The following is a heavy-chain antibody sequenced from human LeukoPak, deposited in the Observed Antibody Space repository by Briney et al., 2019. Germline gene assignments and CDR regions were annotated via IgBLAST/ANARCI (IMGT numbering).Heavy chain of an antibody. CDR1: GFTFSSYA. Sequence: GGSLRLSCAASGFTFSSYAMSWVRQAPGKGLEGVSYISSSSSTIYYADSVKGRFTISRDNAKNSLYLQMNSLRAEDTAVYYCARSPFGSWRDAFDIWGQGTMVTVSS. J-gene: IGHJ3*02. CDR3: ARSPFGSWRDAFDI. V-gene: IGHV3-48*01. D-gene: IGHD1-26*01. CDR2: ISSSSSTI.